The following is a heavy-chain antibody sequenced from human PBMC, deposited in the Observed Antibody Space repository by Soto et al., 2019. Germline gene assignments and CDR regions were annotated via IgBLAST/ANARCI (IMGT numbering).Heavy chain of an antibody. CDR3: ARGLRDGGKTPGGY. Sequence: VSVKVSCNASGYTFTSYGISLVRQAPGQGLEWMGWISAYNGNTNYAQKLQGRVTMTTDTSTSTAYMELRSLRSDDTAVYYCARGLRDGGKTPGGYWGQGTLVTVSS. CDR1: GYTFTSYG. J-gene: IGHJ4*02. D-gene: IGHD2-15*01. CDR2: ISAYNGNT. V-gene: IGHV1-18*01.